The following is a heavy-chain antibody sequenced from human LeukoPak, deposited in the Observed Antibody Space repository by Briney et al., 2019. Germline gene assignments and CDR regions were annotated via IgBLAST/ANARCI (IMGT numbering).Heavy chain of an antibody. Sequence: SETLSLTCTVSGGSISSYYWSWIRQPPGKGLEWIGYTYYSGSTNYNPSLKSRVTISVDTSKNQFSLKLSSVTAADTAVYYCTTVTPFGAFDIWGQGTMVTVSS. CDR1: GGSISSYY. J-gene: IGHJ3*02. D-gene: IGHD4-23*01. CDR3: TTVTPFGAFDI. V-gene: IGHV4-59*01. CDR2: TYYSGST.